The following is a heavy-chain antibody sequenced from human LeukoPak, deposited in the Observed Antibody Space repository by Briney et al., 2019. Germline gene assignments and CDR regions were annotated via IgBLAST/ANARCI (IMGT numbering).Heavy chain of an antibody. CDR3: ARQSRSRSFFDWFDP. Sequence: ASVKVSCKASGYTFTSYGISWVRQAPGQGLEWMGWISAYNGNTNYAQKLQGRVTMTTDTSTSTAYMELRSLRSDDTAVYYCARQSRSRSFFDWFDPWGQGTLVTVSS. CDR1: GYTFTSYG. J-gene: IGHJ5*02. CDR2: ISAYNGNT. D-gene: IGHD2/OR15-2a*01. V-gene: IGHV1-18*01.